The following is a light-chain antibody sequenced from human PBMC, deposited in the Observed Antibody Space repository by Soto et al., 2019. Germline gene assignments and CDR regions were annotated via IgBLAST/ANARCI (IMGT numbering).Light chain of an antibody. CDR3: QQYGTSPWT. CDR2: AAS. CDR1: QSVGSNY. J-gene: IGKJ1*01. V-gene: IGKV3-20*01. Sequence: EIVLTQSPGTLSLSPGERATLSCRASQSVGSNYLAWYQQKPGQAPRLLIFAASRRATGIPDRFSGSGSGSDFTLTISRLEPEDFEVYYCQQYGTSPWTFGQGTKVEIK.